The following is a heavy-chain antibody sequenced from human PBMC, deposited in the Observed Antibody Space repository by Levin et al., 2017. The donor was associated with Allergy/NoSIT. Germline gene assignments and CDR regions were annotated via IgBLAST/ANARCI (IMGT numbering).Heavy chain of an antibody. CDR1: GFTFSSYA. CDR3: AKDRENYGSGSYYNY. Sequence: GGSLRLSCAASGFTFSSYAMSWVRQAPGKGLEWVSAISGSGGSTYYADFVKGRFTISRDNSKNTLYLQMNSLRAEDTAVYYCAKDRENYGSGSYYNYWGQGTLVTVSS. V-gene: IGHV3-23*01. J-gene: IGHJ4*02. CDR2: ISGSGGST. D-gene: IGHD3-10*01.